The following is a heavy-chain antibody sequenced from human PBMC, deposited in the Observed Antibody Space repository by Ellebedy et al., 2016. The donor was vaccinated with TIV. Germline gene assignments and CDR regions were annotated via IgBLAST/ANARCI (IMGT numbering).Heavy chain of an antibody. J-gene: IGHJ3*01. CDR3: ASDGSYGDHLSPAHAFVF. D-gene: IGHD1-26*01. CDR1: GFSVTNNY. CDR2: IYAGGTT. V-gene: IGHV3-53*01. Sequence: GGSLRLSCAASGFSVTNNYMSWVRQAPGQGLEWVSLIYAGGTTNYADSVKGRFTISRDNAKSSLFLQLNSVRVEDTAVYYCASDGSYGDHLSPAHAFVFWGQGTMVTVSS.